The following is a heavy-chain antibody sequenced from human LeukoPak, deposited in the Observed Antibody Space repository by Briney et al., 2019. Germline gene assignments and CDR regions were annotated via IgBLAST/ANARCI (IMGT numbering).Heavy chain of an antibody. Sequence: SVKVSCKASGGTFSSYTISWVRQAPGQGLEWMGRIIPILGIANYAQKFRGRVTITADKSTSTAYMELSSLRSEDTAVYYCARIHGFWRNRFDPWGQGTLVTVSS. CDR2: IIPILGIA. CDR1: GGTFSSYT. V-gene: IGHV1-69*02. CDR3: ARIHGFWRNRFDP. D-gene: IGHD3-3*01. J-gene: IGHJ5*02.